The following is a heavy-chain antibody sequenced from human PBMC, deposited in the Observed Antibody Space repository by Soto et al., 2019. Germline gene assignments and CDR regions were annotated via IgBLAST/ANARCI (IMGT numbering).Heavy chain of an antibody. D-gene: IGHD3-3*01. CDR2: LTDSGGST. Sequence: EVQLLESGGGLVQPGGSLRLSCAASEFTFSSYAMTWVRQAPGKGLEWVASLTDSGGSTYYADSVKGRLTISRDNSENTVHLQSNGLRAEDTAIYYCVKDWSGDKCPCMDVWGQGTTVTVSS. CDR3: VKDWSGDKCPCMDV. V-gene: IGHV3-23*01. J-gene: IGHJ6*02. CDR1: EFTFSSYA.